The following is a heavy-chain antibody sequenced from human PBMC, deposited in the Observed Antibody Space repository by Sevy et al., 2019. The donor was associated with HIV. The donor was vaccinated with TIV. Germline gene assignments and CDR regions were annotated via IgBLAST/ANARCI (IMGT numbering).Heavy chain of an antibody. V-gene: IGHV3-30*03. CDR1: GFTFSSYG. CDR2: ISYDGSNK. D-gene: IGHD6-6*01. CDR3: ADFSSIAAHQPKKHNDY. J-gene: IGHJ4*02. Sequence: GGSLRLSCAASGFTFSSYGMHWVRQAPGKGLEWVAVISYDGSNKYYADSVKGRFTISRDNSKNTLYLQMNSLRAEDTAVYYCADFSSIAAHQPKKHNDYWGQGTLVTVSS.